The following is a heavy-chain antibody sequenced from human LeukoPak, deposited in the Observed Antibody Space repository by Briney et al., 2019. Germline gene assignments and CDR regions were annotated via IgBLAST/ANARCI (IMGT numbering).Heavy chain of an antibody. CDR1: GFTFNTYW. CDR2: INPDGSQT. D-gene: IGHD3-10*01. J-gene: IGHJ4*02. V-gene: IGHV3-74*01. CDR3: ARDPVRRDSY. Sequence: PGGSLRLSCAASGFTFNTYWMHWVRQAPGKGLVWVSHINPDGSQTNYADSVTGRFTISRDDAKNTLYLQMNGLRAEDTAVYCCARDPVRRDSYWGQGTLVTVSS.